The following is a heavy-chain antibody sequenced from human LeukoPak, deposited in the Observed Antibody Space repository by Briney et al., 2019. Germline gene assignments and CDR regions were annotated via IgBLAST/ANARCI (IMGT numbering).Heavy chain of an antibody. Sequence: SETLSLTCTVSGGSISSYYWSWIRQPPGKGLEWIGYIYYSGSTNYNPSLKRRVTISVDTSKNQFSLKLSSVTAADTAVYYCARDSSSWYNFDIWGQGTMVTVSS. V-gene: IGHV4-59*01. CDR1: GGSISSYY. CDR3: ARDSSSWYNFDI. D-gene: IGHD6-13*01. CDR2: IYYSGST. J-gene: IGHJ3*02.